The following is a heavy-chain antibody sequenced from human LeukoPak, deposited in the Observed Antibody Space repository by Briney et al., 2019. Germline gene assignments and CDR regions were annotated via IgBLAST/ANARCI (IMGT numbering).Heavy chain of an antibody. V-gene: IGHV3-11*04. J-gene: IGHJ1*01. CDR1: GFTFSDYY. CDR2: ISSSGSTI. D-gene: IGHD3-22*01. Sequence: GGSLRLSCAASGFTFSDYYMSWIRQAPGKGLEWVSYISSSGSTIYYADSVKGRFTISRDNAKNSLYLQMNSLRAEDTAVYYCAKGPPEYYYDSSGSNFQHWGQGTLVTVSS. CDR3: AKGPPEYYYDSSGSNFQH.